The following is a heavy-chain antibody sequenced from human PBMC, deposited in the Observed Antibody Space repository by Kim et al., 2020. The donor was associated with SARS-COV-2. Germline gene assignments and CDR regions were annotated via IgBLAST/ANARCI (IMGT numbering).Heavy chain of an antibody. CDR2: ISSNGADP. Sequence: GGSLRLSCAASGFIFSTYAMHWVRQAPGKGPEYVSAISSNGADPYYADSETVRLTISRDNSKNMLYLQMGSLRAEDMAVYYCAREGRHCSGTACYLFDYWGQGNLVTVSP. J-gene: IGHJ4*02. V-gene: IGHV3-64*02. CDR1: GFIFSTYA. CDR3: AREGRHCSGTACYLFDY. D-gene: IGHD2-2*01.